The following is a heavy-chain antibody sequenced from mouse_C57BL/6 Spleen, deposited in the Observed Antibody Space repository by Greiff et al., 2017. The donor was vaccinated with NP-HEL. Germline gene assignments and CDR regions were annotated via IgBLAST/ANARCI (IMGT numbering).Heavy chain of an antibody. V-gene: IGHV14-1*01. Sequence: VQLQQSGAELVRPGASVKLSCTASGFNIKDYYMHWVKQRPEQGLEWIGRIDPEDGDTEYAPKFQGKATMTADTSSNTAYLQLISLTSEDTAVYYCTPTTVVATEAMDYWGKGTSVTVSS. CDR2: IDPEDGDT. CDR1: GFNIKDYY. CDR3: TPTTVVATEAMDY. J-gene: IGHJ4*01. D-gene: IGHD1-1*01.